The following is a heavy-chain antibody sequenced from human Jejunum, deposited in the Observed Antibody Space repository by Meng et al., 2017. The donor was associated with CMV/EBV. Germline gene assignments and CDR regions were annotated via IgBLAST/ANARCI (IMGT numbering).Heavy chain of an antibody. D-gene: IGHD3-10*01. CDR2: IRSKTINYAT. J-gene: IGHJ4*02. CDR3: TRSPPGQFGFVDY. Sequence: GFTFSDSAVHWVRQAYGKGLEWVGRIRSKTINYATEYAAPVKGRFTISRDDSKNTAYLQMNSLKIEDTAVYYCTRSPPGQFGFVDYWGQGTLVTVSS. V-gene: IGHV3-73*01. CDR1: GFTFSDSA.